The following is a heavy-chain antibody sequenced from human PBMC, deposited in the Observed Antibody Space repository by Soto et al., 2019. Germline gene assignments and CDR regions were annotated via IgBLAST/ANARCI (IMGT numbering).Heavy chain of an antibody. CDR3: TTDPSFEAAYCSSGSCYRSYGMDV. CDR2: IIPIFGTA. V-gene: IGHV1-69*13. Sequence: SVKVSCKASGGTFSSYAISWVRQAPGQGLEWMGGIIPIFGTANYAQKFQGRVTITADESTSTAYMELSSLRSEDTAVYYCTTDPSFEAAYCSSGSCYRSYGMDVWGQGTTVTVSS. CDR1: GGTFSSYA. J-gene: IGHJ6*02. D-gene: IGHD2-15*01.